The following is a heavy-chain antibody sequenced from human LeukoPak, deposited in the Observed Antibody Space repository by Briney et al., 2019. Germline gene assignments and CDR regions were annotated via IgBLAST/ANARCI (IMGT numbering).Heavy chain of an antibody. D-gene: IGHD1-1*01. Sequence: PSETLSLTCAVSGGSISSSNWWSWVRQPPGKVLEWIGEIYHSGSTNYNPSLKSRVTISVDKSKNQFSLKLSSVTAADTAVYSCARLAGLERPTSSAPYYYYGMDVWGQGTTVTVSS. V-gene: IGHV4-4*02. J-gene: IGHJ6*02. CDR1: GGSISSSNW. CDR2: IYHSGST. CDR3: ARLAGLERPTSSAPYYYYGMDV.